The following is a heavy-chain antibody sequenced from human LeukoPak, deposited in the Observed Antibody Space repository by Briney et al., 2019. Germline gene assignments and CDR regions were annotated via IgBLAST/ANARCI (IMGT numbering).Heavy chain of an antibody. CDR1: GGSFSGYY. CDR3: ARSKGEIAVAGIDYYYYMDV. V-gene: IGHV4-34*01. D-gene: IGHD6-19*01. J-gene: IGHJ6*03. Sequence: SETLSLTCAVYGGSFSGYYWSWIRQPPGKGLEWIGEINHSGSTNYNPSLKSRVTISVDTSKNQFSLKLSSVTAADTAVYYCARSKGEIAVAGIDYYYYMDVWGKGTTVTVSS. CDR2: INHSGST.